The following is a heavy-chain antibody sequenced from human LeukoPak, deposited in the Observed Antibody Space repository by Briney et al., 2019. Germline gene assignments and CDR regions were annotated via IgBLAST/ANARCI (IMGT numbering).Heavy chain of an antibody. CDR3: ARDLVTGFGELLNYFDY. CDR2: IWYDGNNK. V-gene: IGHV3-33*01. J-gene: IGHJ4*02. D-gene: IGHD3-10*01. CDR1: GFTFSSYG. Sequence: GRSLRLSCAASGFTFSSYGMHWVRQAPGKGLEWVAVIWYDGNNKYYADSVKGRFTISGDNSKNTLYLQMNSLRAEDTAVYYCARDLVTGFGELLNYFDYWGQGTLVTVSS.